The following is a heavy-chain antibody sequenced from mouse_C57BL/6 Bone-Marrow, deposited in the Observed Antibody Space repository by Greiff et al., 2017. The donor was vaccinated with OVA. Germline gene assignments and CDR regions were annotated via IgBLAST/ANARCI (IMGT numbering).Heavy chain of an antibody. Sequence: PGQGLEWIGNINPSNGGTNYNEKFKSKATLTVDKSSSTAYMQLSSLTSEDSAVYYCAKAPHYWGQGTLVTVSA. CDR2: INPSNGGT. J-gene: IGHJ3*01. CDR3: AKAPHY. V-gene: IGHV1-53*01.